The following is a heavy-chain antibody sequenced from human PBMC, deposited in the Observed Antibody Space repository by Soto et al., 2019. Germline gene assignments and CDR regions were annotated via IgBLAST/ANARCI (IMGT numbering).Heavy chain of an antibody. J-gene: IGHJ4*02. CDR2: ISAYNGNT. Sequence: GASVKVSCKASGYTFTSYGISWVRQAPGQGLEWMGWISAYNGNTNYAQKLQGRVTMTTDTSTSTAYMELRSLRSDDTAVYYCATSNLGIAAAGTNFDYWGQGTLVTVSS. D-gene: IGHD6-13*01. V-gene: IGHV1-18*01. CDR1: GYTFTSYG. CDR3: ATSNLGIAAAGTNFDY.